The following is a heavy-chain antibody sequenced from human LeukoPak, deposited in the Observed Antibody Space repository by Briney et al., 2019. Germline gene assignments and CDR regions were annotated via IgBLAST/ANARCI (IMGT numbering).Heavy chain of an antibody. J-gene: IGHJ4*02. CDR1: GYTFTGYY. Sequence: ASVKVSCXASGYTFTGYYMHWVRQAPGQGLEWMGRINPNSGGTNYAQKFQGRVTMTRDTSISTAYMELSRLRSDDTAVYYCAYGSSGYYPFDYWGQGTLVTVSS. V-gene: IGHV1-2*06. CDR2: INPNSGGT. D-gene: IGHD3-22*01. CDR3: AYGSSGYYPFDY.